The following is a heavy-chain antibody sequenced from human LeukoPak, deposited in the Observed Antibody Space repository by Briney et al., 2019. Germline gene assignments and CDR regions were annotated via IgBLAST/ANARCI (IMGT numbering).Heavy chain of an antibody. Sequence: PSQTLSLTCTVSGGSISSGGYYWSWIRQHPGKGLEWIGYIYYSGSTYYNPSLKSRVTILVDTSKNQFSLKLSSVTAADTAVYYCAREDSSGYPGWFDPWGQGTLVTVSS. CDR3: AREDSSGYPGWFDP. V-gene: IGHV4-31*03. CDR2: IYYSGST. CDR1: GGSISSGGYY. D-gene: IGHD3-22*01. J-gene: IGHJ5*02.